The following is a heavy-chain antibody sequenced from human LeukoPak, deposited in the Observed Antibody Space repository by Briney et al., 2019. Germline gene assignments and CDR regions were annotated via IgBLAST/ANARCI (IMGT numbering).Heavy chain of an antibody. CDR1: GYTFTGYY. CDR2: INPNSGGT. Sequence: ASVKVSCKASGYTFTGYYMHWVRQAPGQGLEWMGRINPNSGGTNYAQKFQGRVTMTRDTYISTAYMELSRLRSDDTAVYYCARLEVTYDFDYWGQGTLVTVSS. CDR3: ARLEVTYDFDY. D-gene: IGHD2-21*02. V-gene: IGHV1-2*06. J-gene: IGHJ4*02.